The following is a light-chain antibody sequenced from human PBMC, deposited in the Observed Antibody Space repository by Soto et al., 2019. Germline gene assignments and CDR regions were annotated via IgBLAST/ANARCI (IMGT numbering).Light chain of an antibody. V-gene: IGLV2-14*01. CDR1: SSDVGGYNY. Sequence: QSALTQPASVSGSPGQSITISCTGTSSDVGGYNYVSWYQQHPGKAPKLMIYEVSNRPSGVSNRFSGSKSGNTASLTISGLLAEGEADYYCSSYTSSSTRVFGGGTTVTVL. J-gene: IGLJ3*02. CDR2: EVS. CDR3: SSYTSSSTRV.